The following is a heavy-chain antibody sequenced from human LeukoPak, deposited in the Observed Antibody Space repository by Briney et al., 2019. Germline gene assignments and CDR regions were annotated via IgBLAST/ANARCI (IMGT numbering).Heavy chain of an antibody. CDR2: IYTSGST. CDR1: GGSISSYY. J-gene: IGHJ3*02. Sequence: SETLSLTCTVSGGSISSYYWSWIRQPPGKGLEWIGRIYTSGSTNYNPSLKSRVTISVDTSKNQFSLKLSSVTAADTAVYYCARVATHYYDSSGYYFAFDIWGQGTMVTVSS. D-gene: IGHD3-22*01. V-gene: IGHV4-4*08. CDR3: ARVATHYYDSSGYYFAFDI.